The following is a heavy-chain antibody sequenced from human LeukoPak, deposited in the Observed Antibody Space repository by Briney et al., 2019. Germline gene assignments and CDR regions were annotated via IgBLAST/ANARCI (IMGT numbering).Heavy chain of an antibody. Sequence: ASETLSLTCTVSGGSISSYYWSWIRQPPGKGPEWIGYIYYSGSTNYNPSLKSRVTISVDTSKNQFSLKLSSVTAADTAVYYCARVSRILYYFDYWGQGTLVTVSS. CDR3: ARVSRILYYFDY. CDR1: GGSISSYY. J-gene: IGHJ4*02. D-gene: IGHD2/OR15-2a*01. V-gene: IGHV4-59*01. CDR2: IYYSGST.